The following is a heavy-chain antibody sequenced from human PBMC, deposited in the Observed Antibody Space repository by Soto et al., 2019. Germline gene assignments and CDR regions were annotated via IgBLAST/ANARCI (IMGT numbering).Heavy chain of an antibody. CDR2: ISGSDGST. Sequence: GGSLRLSCAASGLTFNSYAMGWVRQAPGKGLEWVSAISGSDGSTYYADSVKGRFTISRDNSKNTLYLQMNSLRAEDTAVYYCASPPRATVTDNIFDHWGQGTLVTVSS. CDR1: GLTFNSYA. J-gene: IGHJ4*02. D-gene: IGHD4-17*01. V-gene: IGHV3-23*01. CDR3: ASPPRATVTDNIFDH.